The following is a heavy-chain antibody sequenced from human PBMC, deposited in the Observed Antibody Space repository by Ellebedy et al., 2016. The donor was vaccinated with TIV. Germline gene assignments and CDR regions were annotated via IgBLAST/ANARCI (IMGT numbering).Heavy chain of an antibody. V-gene: IGHV3-15*07. CDR1: GFTFSNAW. CDR2: IKSKTDGGTT. D-gene: IGHD3-22*01. J-gene: IGHJ4*02. Sequence: PGGSLRLSCAASGFTFSNAWMNWVRQAPGKGLEWVGRIKSKTDGGTTDYAAPVKGRFTISRDDSKNTLYLQMNSLKTEDTAVYYCTTAYYYDSSGYYPPYFDYWGQGTLVTVSS. CDR3: TTAYYYDSSGYYPPYFDY.